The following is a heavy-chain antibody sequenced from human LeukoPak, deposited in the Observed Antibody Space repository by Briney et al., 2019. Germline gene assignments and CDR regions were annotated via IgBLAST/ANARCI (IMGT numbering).Heavy chain of an antibody. J-gene: IGHJ4*02. Sequence: PSETLSLTCTVSGGSISNRNYYWGWIRQPPGNGLEWIGSMHYSGSTYYNPSLKSRVTISLDTPKNQFSLKLSSVTAADTALYYCARQAVAGRAFDYWGQGTLVTVSS. D-gene: IGHD6-19*01. V-gene: IGHV4-39*07. CDR2: MHYSGST. CDR1: GGSISNRNYY. CDR3: ARQAVAGRAFDY.